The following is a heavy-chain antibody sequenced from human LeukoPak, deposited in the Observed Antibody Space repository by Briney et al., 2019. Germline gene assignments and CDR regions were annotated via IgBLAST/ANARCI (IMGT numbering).Heavy chain of an antibody. CDR3: ARGALAYCGGDCPFDI. D-gene: IGHD2-21*02. Sequence: ASVKVSCKASGGTFSSYAISWVRQAPGQGLEWMGGIIPIFGTANYAQKFQGRVTITADESTSAAYMELSSLRSEDTAVYYCARGALAYCGGDCPFDIWGQGTMVTVSS. CDR1: GGTFSSYA. V-gene: IGHV1-69*13. CDR2: IIPIFGTA. J-gene: IGHJ3*02.